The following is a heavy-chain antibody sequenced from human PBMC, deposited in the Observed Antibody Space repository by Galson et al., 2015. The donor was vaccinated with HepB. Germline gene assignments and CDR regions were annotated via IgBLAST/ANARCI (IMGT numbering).Heavy chain of an antibody. V-gene: IGHV3-30*04. CDR1: GFTFSSYA. J-gene: IGHJ3*02. CDR3: ARYAWLNDAFDI. D-gene: IGHD3-22*01. CDR2: ISYDGRNK. Sequence: SLRLSCAASGFTFSSYALHWVRQAPGKGLEWVAVISYDGRNKYYADSVKGRFTISRDNSKNTLYLQMNSLRAEDTAVYYCARYAWLNDAFDIWGQGTMVTVSS.